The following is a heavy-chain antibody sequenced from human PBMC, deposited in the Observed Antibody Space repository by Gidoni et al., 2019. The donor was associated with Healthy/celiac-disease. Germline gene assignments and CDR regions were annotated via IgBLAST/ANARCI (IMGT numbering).Heavy chain of an antibody. J-gene: IGHJ4*02. V-gene: IGHV3-23*01. CDR3: AKEGGGSSRTGRSGFFDY. CDR2: IRGSGGST. Sequence: EVQLLESGGGLVQPGGSLRLSCAASGFPFSSYAMSWVRQAPGKGLEWVSAIRGSGGSTYYADSVKGRFTISRDNSKNTLYLKMNSLRAEDTAVYYCAKEGGGSSRTGRSGFFDYWGQGTLVTVSS. CDR1: GFPFSSYA. D-gene: IGHD2-15*01.